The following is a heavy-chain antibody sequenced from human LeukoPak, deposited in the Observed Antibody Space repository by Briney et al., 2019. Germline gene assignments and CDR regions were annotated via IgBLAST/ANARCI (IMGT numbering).Heavy chain of an antibody. V-gene: IGHV4-59*01. J-gene: IGHJ3*02. CDR1: LDSTTSNF. CDR3: ARENDAFDI. CDR2: IHRSGSP. Sequence: PSETLSLTCTVSLDSTTSNFWSWVRQPPGKGLEWIGEIHRSGSPNYNPSLQSRVTISIDTSKNQFSLKLSSVTAADTAVYYCARENDAFDIWGQGTMVTVSS.